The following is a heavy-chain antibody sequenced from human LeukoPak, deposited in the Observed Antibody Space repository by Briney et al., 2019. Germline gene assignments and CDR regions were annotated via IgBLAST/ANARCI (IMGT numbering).Heavy chain of an antibody. CDR2: IWYDGSSE. Sequence: GGSLRLSCAASGFTFSRYGMDWVRQAPGKGLEWVAVIWYDGSSEYYADSVKGRATISRDNSKNIVSLQLNSLRADDTAVYYCARPSYDGSGSYYPFDYWGQGTLVTVSS. J-gene: IGHJ4*02. D-gene: IGHD3-10*01. CDR1: GFTFSRYG. V-gene: IGHV3-33*08. CDR3: ARPSYDGSGSYYPFDY.